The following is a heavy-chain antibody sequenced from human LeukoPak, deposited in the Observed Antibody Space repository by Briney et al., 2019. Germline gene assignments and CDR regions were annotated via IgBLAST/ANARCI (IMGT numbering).Heavy chain of an antibody. CDR3: AKDRYYGGGTCYWSYFDY. CDR2: ISGGGGST. CDR1: GFTFRTYA. Sequence: GGSLRLSCAASGFTFRTYAMSWVRQAPGKGLEWVSAISGGGGSTYYADSVKGRFTISRDNSKNTLFLQMNSLRAEDTAVYYCAKDRYYGGGTCYWSYFDYWGQGTLVTVSS. D-gene: IGHD2-15*01. J-gene: IGHJ4*02. V-gene: IGHV3-23*01.